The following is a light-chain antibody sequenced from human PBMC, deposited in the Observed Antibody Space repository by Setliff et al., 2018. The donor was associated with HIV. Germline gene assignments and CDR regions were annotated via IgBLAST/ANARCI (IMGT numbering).Light chain of an antibody. J-gene: IGLJ2*01. CDR2: EVT. Sequence: QSVLTQPASVSGSPGQSITISCTGSSSDIGPHNLVSWYQQFPGKAPKLIISEVTKRPSGVSNRFSGSKSGNTAPLTISGLQPEDEADYYCCSYADANAYVVLGGGTKVTVL. CDR3: CSYADANAYVV. V-gene: IGLV2-23*02. CDR1: SSDIGPHNL.